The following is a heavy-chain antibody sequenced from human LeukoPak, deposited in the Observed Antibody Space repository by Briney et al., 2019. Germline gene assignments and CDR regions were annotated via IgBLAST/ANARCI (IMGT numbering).Heavy chain of an antibody. D-gene: IGHD2-2*01. CDR1: GGSISSSSYY. Sequence: SETLSLTCTVSGGSISSSSYYWGWIRQPPGKGLEWIGNFYFSGSTYYNPSLKSRVTISVDTSKNQFSLRLRSVTAADTAVYYCARDLERTIVVGTIYYYYMDVWGKGTTVTVSS. CDR3: ARDLERTIVVGTIYYYYMDV. CDR2: FYFSGST. J-gene: IGHJ6*03. V-gene: IGHV4-39*07.